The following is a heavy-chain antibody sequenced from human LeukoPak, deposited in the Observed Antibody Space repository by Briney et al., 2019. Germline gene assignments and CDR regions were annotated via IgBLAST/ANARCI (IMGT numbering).Heavy chain of an antibody. J-gene: IGHJ4*02. Sequence: GGSLRLSCAASGFTFRRYWMSWVRQAPGKGLEWVANIKQDGDLKYYMDSVEGRFTISRDNAKNSLYLQMNSLNTEDTAVYYCARFAKGYGSGDIDYWGQGTLVTVSS. CDR3: ARFAKGYGSGDIDY. D-gene: IGHD3-10*01. CDR1: GFTFRRYW. V-gene: IGHV3-7*01. CDR2: IKQDGDLK.